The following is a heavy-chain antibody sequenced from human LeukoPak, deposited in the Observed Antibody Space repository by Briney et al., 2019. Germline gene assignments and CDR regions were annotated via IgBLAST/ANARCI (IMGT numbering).Heavy chain of an antibody. J-gene: IGHJ1*01. Sequence: SQALSLTCAVSGGSISSGGYRWTWIRQYPGKGLEWIGYINYSGSTYYNPSLKSRVIISVDTSKNQFSLNLNSVTAADTAVYYCAREMDAHPRIVVWGQGTLVTVSS. CDR3: AREMDAHPRIVV. V-gene: IGHV4-31*11. D-gene: IGHD2-21*01. CDR1: GGSISSGGYR. CDR2: INYSGST.